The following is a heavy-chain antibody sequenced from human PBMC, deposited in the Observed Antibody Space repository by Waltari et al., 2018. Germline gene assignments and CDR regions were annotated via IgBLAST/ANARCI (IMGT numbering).Heavy chain of an antibody. J-gene: IGHJ5*01. CDR3: ARGWDIVVVPAAIGWFDS. CDR1: GGTFSSYT. D-gene: IGHD2-2*01. V-gene: IGHV1-69*02. Sequence: QVQLVQSGAEVKKPGSSVKVSCKASGGTFSSYTISWVRQAPGQGLEWMGRIIPILGIANYAQKFQGRVTITADKSTSTAYMELSSLRSEDTAVYYCARGWDIVVVPAAIGWFDSWGQGTLVTVSS. CDR2: IIPILGIA.